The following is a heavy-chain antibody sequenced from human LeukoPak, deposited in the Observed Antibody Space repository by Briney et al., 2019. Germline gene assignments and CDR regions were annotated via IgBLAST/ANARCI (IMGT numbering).Heavy chain of an antibody. CDR1: GYTFTGYY. Sequence: ASVKVSCKASGYTFTGYYMHWVRQAPGQGLEWMGWINPNSGGTNYAQKFQGWVTMTRDTSISTAYMELSRLRSDDTAVYYCARDQQLVSHLPLYYYYGMDVWGQGTTVTVSS. V-gene: IGHV1-2*04. D-gene: IGHD6-13*01. J-gene: IGHJ6*02. CDR3: ARDQQLVSHLPLYYYYGMDV. CDR2: INPNSGGT.